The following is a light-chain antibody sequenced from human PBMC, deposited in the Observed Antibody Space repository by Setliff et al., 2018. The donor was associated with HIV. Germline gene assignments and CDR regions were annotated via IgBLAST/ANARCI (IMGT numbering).Light chain of an antibody. CDR1: GSNIGRNS. Sequence: QSALAQPPSTSGTPGQKVTISCSGSGSNIGRNSVFWYQQLPGTAPKLVMYNNDQRTSGVPDRFSGSKSGTSASLAISGLRSGDESDYYCATYDDSLRAVVFGGGPKVTVL. V-gene: IGLV1-47*02. CDR2: NND. CDR3: ATYDDSLRAVV. J-gene: IGLJ2*01.